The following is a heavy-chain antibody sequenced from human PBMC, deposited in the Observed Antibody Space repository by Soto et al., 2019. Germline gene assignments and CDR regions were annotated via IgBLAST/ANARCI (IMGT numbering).Heavy chain of an antibody. CDR1: GGSISSGGYY. V-gene: IGHV4-31*03. J-gene: IGHJ4*02. CDR3: ARYYYDSSGWVN. Sequence: QVQLQESGPGLVKPSQTLSLTCTVSGGSISSGGYYWSWIRQHPGKGLEWIGYIYYSGSTYYNPSLKCRVTISVDTSKNQFSLKPSSVTAADTAVYYCARYYYDSSGWVNWGQGTLVTVSS. CDR2: IYYSGST. D-gene: IGHD3-22*01.